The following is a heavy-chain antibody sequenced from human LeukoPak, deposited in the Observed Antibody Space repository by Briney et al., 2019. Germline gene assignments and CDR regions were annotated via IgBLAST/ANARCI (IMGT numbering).Heavy chain of an antibody. CDR2: IKHIGST. V-gene: IGHV4-34*01. Sequence: PSETLSLTCSVYGGSFSGYYWSWIRQSPGQGLEWIGEIKHIGSTNYNPSLKSRVTVSLDTSKNQFSLKLNSVTAADTAVYYCAMGWWYSGNHDPFDIWGQGTMVVVSS. J-gene: IGHJ3*02. CDR3: AMGWWYSGNHDPFDI. D-gene: IGHD1-26*01. CDR1: GGSFSGYY.